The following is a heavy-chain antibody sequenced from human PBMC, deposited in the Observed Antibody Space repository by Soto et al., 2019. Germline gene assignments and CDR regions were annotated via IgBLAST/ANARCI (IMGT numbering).Heavy chain of an antibody. CDR2: IYWDDDE. CDR1: GFSLSTNGVS. Sequence: QITLKESGPTLVKPTQTLTLTCTFSGFSLSTNGVSVGWIRQPPGKALEWLAFIYWDDDERYSPSLRSRLTIIKDTSKNQVVLTMTNMDPVDTATYYCAHRHAKYDFDYWGQGTLVTVSS. CDR3: AHRHAKYDFDY. J-gene: IGHJ4*02. V-gene: IGHV2-5*02.